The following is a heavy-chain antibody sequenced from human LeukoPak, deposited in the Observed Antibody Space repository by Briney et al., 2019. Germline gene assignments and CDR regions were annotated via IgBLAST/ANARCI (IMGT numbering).Heavy chain of an antibody. J-gene: IGHJ4*02. CDR1: GFTFSSYA. Sequence: GGSLRLSCAASGFTFSSYAMTWVRQAPGKGLEWVSAMSGSGGTTYYADSVKGRFTISRDNSKNTLYLQINSLRAEDTALYYCAKGLIYFDYWGQGTLVTVSS. V-gene: IGHV3-23*01. D-gene: IGHD3-16*01. CDR2: MSGSGGTT. CDR3: AKGLIYFDY.